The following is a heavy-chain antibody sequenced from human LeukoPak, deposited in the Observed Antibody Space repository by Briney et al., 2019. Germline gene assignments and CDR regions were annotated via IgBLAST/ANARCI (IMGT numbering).Heavy chain of an antibody. Sequence: GGSLRLSCAVSGFTFSSYAMHWVRQAPGKGLEYVSAISYNGRGTHYAHSVKGRFTISRDNSKNTLYLQMNSLRAEDTAVYYCARRSGTAVAGAFDYWGQGTLVTVSS. CDR1: GFTFSSYA. V-gene: IGHV3-64*01. D-gene: IGHD6-19*01. CDR2: ISYNGRGT. J-gene: IGHJ4*02. CDR3: ARRSGTAVAGAFDY.